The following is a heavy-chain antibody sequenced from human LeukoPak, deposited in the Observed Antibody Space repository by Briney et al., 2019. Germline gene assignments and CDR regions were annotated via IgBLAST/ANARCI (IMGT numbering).Heavy chain of an antibody. CDR2: ISSGSSYI. CDR1: GFTFSSYS. V-gene: IGHV3-21*01. Sequence: GGSLRLSCAASGFTFSSYSMNWVRQAPGKGLEWVSSISSGSSYIYYADSVKGRFTISRDNAKNSLYLQMNSLRAEDTAVYYCARVGLSDFWSGYYPKGLDYWGQGTLVTVSS. J-gene: IGHJ4*02. CDR3: ARVGLSDFWSGYYPKGLDY. D-gene: IGHD3-3*01.